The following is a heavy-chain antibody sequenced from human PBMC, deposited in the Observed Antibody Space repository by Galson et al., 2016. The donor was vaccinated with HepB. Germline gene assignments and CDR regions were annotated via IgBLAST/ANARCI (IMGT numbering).Heavy chain of an antibody. CDR1: GFTLSDYY. J-gene: IGHJ6*02. Sequence: SLRLSCAASGFTLSDYYMSWIRQAPGKGLEWVSYISSSDSSIYYADSVKGRFTVSRDNARNSLYLQMKSLRAEDTAVYYCARPATVTSAYYYGMDVWGQGTTVTVSS. CDR2: ISSSDSSI. V-gene: IGHV3-11*01. D-gene: IGHD4-17*01. CDR3: ARPATVTSAYYYGMDV.